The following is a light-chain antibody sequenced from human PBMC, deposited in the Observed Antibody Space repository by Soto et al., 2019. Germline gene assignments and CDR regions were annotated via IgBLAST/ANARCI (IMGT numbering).Light chain of an antibody. V-gene: IGLV2-14*02. CDR1: SSDVGSYNL. J-gene: IGLJ1*01. CDR2: EGT. Sequence: QSALTQPASVSGSPGRSITISCTGTSSDVGSYNLVSWYQQHPGKAPKLMIYEGTRRPSGVSNRFSGSKSGNTASLTVSGLQAADEADYFCKSYAGSNTYVFGSGTKLTVL. CDR3: KSYAGSNTYV.